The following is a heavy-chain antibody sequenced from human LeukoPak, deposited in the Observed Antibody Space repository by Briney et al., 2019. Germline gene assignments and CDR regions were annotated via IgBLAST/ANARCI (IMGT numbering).Heavy chain of an antibody. V-gene: IGHV4-59*01. D-gene: IGHD3-16*01. CDR3: ARGDLDQDY. CDR1: GGSISIYY. J-gene: IGHJ4*02. CDR2: IYYSGST. Sequence: SETLSLTCTVSGGSISIYYWSWIRQPPGKGLEWIGYIYYSGSTNYNPSLKSRVTISVDTSKNQFSLKLSSVTAADTAVYYCARGDLDQDYWGQGTLVTVSS.